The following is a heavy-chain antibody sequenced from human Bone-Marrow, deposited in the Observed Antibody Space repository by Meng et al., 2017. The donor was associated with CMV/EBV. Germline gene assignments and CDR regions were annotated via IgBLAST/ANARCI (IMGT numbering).Heavy chain of an antibody. CDR3: ARDTSPTMIVVAPTGY. V-gene: IGHV3-23*01. CDR1: TYTLAGYA. CDR2: INTGGEKR. D-gene: IGHD3-22*01. J-gene: IGHJ4*02. Sequence: GGSLRLSCADSTYTLAGYALSWVRQVPGKGLEWLSSINTGGEKRYYADSVKGRFTISRDHSKSTLYLQMNSLKAGDTAVYYCARDTSPTMIVVAPTGYWGQRTLVTLYS.